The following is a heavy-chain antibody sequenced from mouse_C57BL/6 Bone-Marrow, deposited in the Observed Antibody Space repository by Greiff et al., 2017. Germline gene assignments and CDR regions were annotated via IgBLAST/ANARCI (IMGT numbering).Heavy chain of an antibody. D-gene: IGHD2-2*01. V-gene: IGHV1-54*01. Sequence: VKLQQSGAELVRPGTSVKVSCKASGYAFTNYLIEWVKQRPGQGLEWIGVINPGSGGTNYNEKFKGKATLTADKSSSTAYMQLSSLTSEDSAVYFCARRPLLWLRYFDVWGTGTTVTVSS. CDR2: INPGSGGT. J-gene: IGHJ1*03. CDR3: ARRPLLWLRYFDV. CDR1: GYAFTNYL.